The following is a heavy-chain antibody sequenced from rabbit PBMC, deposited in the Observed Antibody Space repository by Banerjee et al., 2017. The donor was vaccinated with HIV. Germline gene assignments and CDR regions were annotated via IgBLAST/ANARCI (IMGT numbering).Heavy chain of an antibody. CDR2: IYAGKGST. V-gene: IGHV1S40*01. Sequence: QSLEESGGDLVKPGASLTLTCKASGFSYSGGYYMSWVRQAPGKGLEWIGIIYAGKGSTDYASWVNGRFTISSDNAQNTVDLQMNSLTAADTATYFCARDGAGYAGYGYAHLWGPGTLVT. J-gene: IGHJ4*01. CDR3: ARDGAGYAGYGYAHL. D-gene: IGHD6-1*01. CDR1: GFSYSGGYY.